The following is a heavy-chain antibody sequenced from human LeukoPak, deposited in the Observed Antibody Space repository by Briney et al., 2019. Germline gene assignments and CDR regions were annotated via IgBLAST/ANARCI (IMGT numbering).Heavy chain of an antibody. CDR1: NYTFSDYD. V-gene: IGHV1-18*01. CDR2: VSKYTGNA. D-gene: IGHD4-17*01. CDR3: AREDDRSFGAYDC. Sequence: ASVKVSCKASNYTFSDYDVTWVRQAPGQGLEWVGWVSKYTGNADYAPKFQGRVSMTTDTSTRTAYMELRSLRPDDTAVYFCAREDDRSFGAYDCWGQGTLVTVS. J-gene: IGHJ4*02.